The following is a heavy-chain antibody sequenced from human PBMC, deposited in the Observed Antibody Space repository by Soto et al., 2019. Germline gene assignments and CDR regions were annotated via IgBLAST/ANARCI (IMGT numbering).Heavy chain of an antibody. J-gene: IGHJ4*02. V-gene: IGHV3-23*01. CDR2: IGGSGGST. D-gene: IGHD1-26*01. Sequence: GGSLRLSCAASGFTFSSYAMSWVRQAPGKGLERVSVIGGSGGSTNYADSVKGRFSISRDNSKNTLYLQMNSLRADDTAVYYCAKRTSGSDDYFDYWGQGTLVTVSS. CDR3: AKRTSGSDDYFDY. CDR1: GFTFSSYA.